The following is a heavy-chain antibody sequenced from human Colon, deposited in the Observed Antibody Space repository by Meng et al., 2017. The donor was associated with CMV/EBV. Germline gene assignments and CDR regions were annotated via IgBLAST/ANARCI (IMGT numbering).Heavy chain of an antibody. V-gene: IGHV4-59*01. CDR2: VYYSGSA. D-gene: IGHD2-2*01. CDR1: GGSINSYY. Sequence: GSLRLSCTVSGGSINSYYWSWIRQSPGKGLEWIGYVYYSGSANYNTSLKSRVTISVDRSKNQISLKLTSVTAADTAVYYCARAPGEGRSTSSEGFFDYWGQGRLVTVSS. CDR3: ARAPGEGRSTSSEGFFDY. J-gene: IGHJ4*02.